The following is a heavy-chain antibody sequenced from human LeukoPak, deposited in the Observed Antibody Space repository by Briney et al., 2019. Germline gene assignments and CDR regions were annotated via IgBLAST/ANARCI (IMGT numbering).Heavy chain of an antibody. J-gene: IGHJ4*02. CDR3: ARTAMVVERKFDY. Sequence: ASVKVSCKASGYTFTSYDINWVRQATGPGLEWMGWMNPNSGNTGYAQKFQGRVTMTRNTSISTAYMELSSLRSEDTAVYYCARTAMVVERKFDYWGQGTLVTVSS. CDR2: MNPNSGNT. D-gene: IGHD2-15*01. CDR1: GYTFTSYD. V-gene: IGHV1-8*01.